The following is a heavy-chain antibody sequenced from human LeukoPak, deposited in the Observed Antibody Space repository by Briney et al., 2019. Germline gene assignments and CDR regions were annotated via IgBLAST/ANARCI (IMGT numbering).Heavy chain of an antibody. CDR1: GYPFTSYD. CDR2: MTANSGTT. Sequence: ASVKVFCKASGYPFTSYDINWVPQASAKGLVGVGWMTANSGTTGYAQKFQGRVTMTRNTSIRTAYMELSSLRSEETAVYYCARDRCSSTSCLPCPRDWGQGALVTVSS. D-gene: IGHD2-2*01. V-gene: IGHV1-8*01. J-gene: IGHJ1*01. CDR3: ARDRCSSTSCLPCPRD.